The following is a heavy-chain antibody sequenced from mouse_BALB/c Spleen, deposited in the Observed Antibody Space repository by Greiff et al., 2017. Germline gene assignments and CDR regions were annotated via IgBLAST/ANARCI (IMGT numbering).Heavy chain of an antibody. CDR1: GYSFTGYY. CDR2: INPYNGAT. Sequence: VQLKESGPELVKPGASVKISCKASGYSFTGYYMHWVKQSHVKSLEWIGRINPYNGATSYNQNFKDKASLTVDKSSSTAYMELHSLTSEDSAVYYCAREEYYDYDGPWFAYWGQGTLVTVSA. V-gene: IGHV1-31*01. CDR3: AREEYYDYDGPWFAY. D-gene: IGHD2-4*01. J-gene: IGHJ3*01.